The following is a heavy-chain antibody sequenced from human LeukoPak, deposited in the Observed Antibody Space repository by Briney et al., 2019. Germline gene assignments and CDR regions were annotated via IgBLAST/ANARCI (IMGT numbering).Heavy chain of an antibody. CDR3: AGDPMALDWFDP. Sequence: GGSLRLSCAASGFTFSSYGMHWVRQAPGKGLEWVAVISYDGSKKYYADSVKGRFTISRDNSKNTLYLQMNSLRAEDTAVYYCAGDPMALDWFDPWGQGTLVTVSS. CDR1: GFTFSSYG. D-gene: IGHD3-10*01. J-gene: IGHJ5*02. V-gene: IGHV3-30*03. CDR2: ISYDGSKK.